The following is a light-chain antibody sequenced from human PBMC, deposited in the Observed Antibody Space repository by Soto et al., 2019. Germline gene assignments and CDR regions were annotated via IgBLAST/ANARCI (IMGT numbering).Light chain of an antibody. V-gene: IGKV3-11*01. CDR2: DAS. Sequence: EIVLTHSPATLSLSPWERATLSCRASLSVTNYLAWYQQKPGQAPRLLIYDASNRATGVPPRFSGSGTGTDFTLTISSLEPEDSAVYYCQQRSNWPRTFGQGTKVDIK. J-gene: IGKJ1*01. CDR3: QQRSNWPRT. CDR1: LSVTNY.